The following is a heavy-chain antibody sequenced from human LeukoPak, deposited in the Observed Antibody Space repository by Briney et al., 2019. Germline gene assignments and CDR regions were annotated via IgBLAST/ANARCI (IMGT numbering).Heavy chain of an antibody. V-gene: IGHV4-59*11. D-gene: IGHD3-3*01. CDR2: IYYSYST. Sequence: KPSETLSLTCAVSGGSISSHQWSWIRQPPPKGLELIGNIYYSYSTNYNPSLTSQVTISIGTSKIQFSLMLASVTAADTAVYYCARSYDTNFDYWGQGTLVTVSS. CDR1: GGSISSHQ. J-gene: IGHJ4*02. CDR3: ARSYDTNFDY.